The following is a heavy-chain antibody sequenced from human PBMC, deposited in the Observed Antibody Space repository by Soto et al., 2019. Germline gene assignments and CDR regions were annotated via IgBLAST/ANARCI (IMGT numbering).Heavy chain of an antibody. V-gene: IGHV5-51*01. CDR1: GYSFTSYW. J-gene: IGHJ4*02. Sequence: PGESLKISCKGSGYSFTSYWIGWVRQMPGKGLEWMGIIYPGDSDTRYSPSFQGQVAISADKSISTAYLQWSSLRASDTAMYYWARSPSGTLNPYYFDYWGQGTLVTVSS. CDR3: ARSPSGTLNPYYFDY. CDR2: IYPGDSDT. D-gene: IGHD1-26*01.